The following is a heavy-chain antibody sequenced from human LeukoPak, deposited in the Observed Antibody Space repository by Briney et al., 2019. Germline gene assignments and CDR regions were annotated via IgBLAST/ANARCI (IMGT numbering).Heavy chain of an antibody. CDR3: ARVVSNYYFDS. D-gene: IGHD4-11*01. V-gene: IGHV4-59*12. Sequence: PSETLSLTCTVSGGSISSYYWSWIRQPPGKGLEWIGYIYHSGSTYYNPSLKSRVTISVDRSKNQFSLKLSSVTAADTAVYYCARVVSNYYFDSWGQGTLVTVSS. J-gene: IGHJ4*02. CDR1: GGSISSYY. CDR2: IYHSGST.